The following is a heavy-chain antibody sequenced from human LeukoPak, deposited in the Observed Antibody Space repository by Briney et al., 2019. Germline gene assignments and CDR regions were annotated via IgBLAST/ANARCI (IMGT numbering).Heavy chain of an antibody. Sequence: PGGSLRLSGSGSGFIVSSYAMHWVRQAPGKGLEYVSGISFNGGNTYFADSVKGRFTISRDNSKNTLWLQMTSLRPEDTAVYYCVRDHAYAFDIWGQGTMVTVSS. CDR3: VRDHAYAFDI. CDR1: GFIVSSYA. V-gene: IGHV3-64D*06. J-gene: IGHJ3*02. CDR2: ISFNGGNT.